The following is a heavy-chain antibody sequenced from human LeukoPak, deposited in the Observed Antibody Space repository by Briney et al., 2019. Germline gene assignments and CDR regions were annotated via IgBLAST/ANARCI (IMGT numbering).Heavy chain of an antibody. Sequence: GGSLRLSCAASGFNFSDYFMSWIRQAPGKGLQWLAYISKTGRGIEYAESVRGRFTISRDNSKNTLYLQMNSLRAEDTAVYYCAKDRLMVRAGYFDYWGQGTLVTVSS. CDR2: ISKTGRGI. V-gene: IGHV3-11*01. CDR3: AKDRLMVRAGYFDY. D-gene: IGHD3-10*01. CDR1: GFNFSDYF. J-gene: IGHJ4*02.